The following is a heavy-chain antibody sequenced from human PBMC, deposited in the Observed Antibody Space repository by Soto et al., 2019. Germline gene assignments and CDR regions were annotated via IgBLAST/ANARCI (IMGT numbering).Heavy chain of an antibody. Sequence: GWSLRLSCAASGFTFRSYAMSWVRQAPGKGLEWVSAISGSGGSTYYADSVKGRFTISRDNSKNTLYLQMNSLRAEDTAVYYCAKGYDSSGYYYHLYYFDYWGQGTLVTVSS. D-gene: IGHD3-22*01. CDR3: AKGYDSSGYYYHLYYFDY. J-gene: IGHJ4*02. V-gene: IGHV3-23*01. CDR2: ISGSGGST. CDR1: GFTFRSYA.